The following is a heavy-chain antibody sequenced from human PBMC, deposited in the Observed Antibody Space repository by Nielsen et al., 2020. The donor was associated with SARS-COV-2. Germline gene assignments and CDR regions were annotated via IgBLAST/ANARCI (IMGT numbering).Heavy chain of an antibody. CDR2: ISSSSSTI. D-gene: IGHD1-7*01. V-gene: IGHV3-48*02. J-gene: IGHJ6*03. CDR3: ARDQLELPAGYYYYMDV. CDR1: GFTFSSYS. Sequence: GESLKISCAASGFTFSSYSMNWVRQAPGKGLEWVSYISSSSSTIYYADSVKGRFTISRDNAKNSLYLQTNSLRDEDTAVYYCARDQLELPAGYYYYMDVWGKGTTVTVSS.